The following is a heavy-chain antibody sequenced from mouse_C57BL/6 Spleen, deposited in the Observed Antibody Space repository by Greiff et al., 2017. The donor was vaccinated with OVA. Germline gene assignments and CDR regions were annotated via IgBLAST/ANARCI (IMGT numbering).Heavy chain of an antibody. V-gene: IGHV1-26*01. CDR2: INPNNGGT. CDR3: ARNYYYAMDY. J-gene: IGHJ4*01. Sequence: EVQLQQSGPELVKPGASVKISCKASGYTFTDYYMNWVKQSHGKSLEWTGDINPNNGGTSYNQKFKGKATLTVDKSSSTAYMELRSLTSEDSAVYYCARNYYYAMDYWGQGTSVTVSS. CDR1: GYTFTDYY.